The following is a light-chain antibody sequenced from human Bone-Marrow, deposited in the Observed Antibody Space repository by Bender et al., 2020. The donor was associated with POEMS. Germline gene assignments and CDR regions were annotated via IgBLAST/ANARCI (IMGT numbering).Light chain of an antibody. CDR3: TSYADSASANWL. CDR2: EVT. CDR1: SSDVGSYNF. J-gene: IGLJ3*02. V-gene: IGLV2-23*02. Sequence: QSALTQPASVSGSPGQSITISCTGTSSDVGSYNFVSWYQQHPGKAPNLMIYEVTKRPSGVSNRFSGSKSGNTASLTVSGLQAEDEADYYCTSYADSASANWLFGGGTKLTVL.